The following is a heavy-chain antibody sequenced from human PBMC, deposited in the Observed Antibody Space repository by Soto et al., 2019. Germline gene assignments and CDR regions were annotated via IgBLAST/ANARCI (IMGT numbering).Heavy chain of an antibody. CDR2: MNPNSGNT. V-gene: IGHV1-8*01. CDR3: TRSDGYNFNWLDS. Sequence: QVQLVQSGAEVKTPGASVKVSCKASGYTFATYDINWVRRATGQGLEWMGWMNPNSGNTGYAQKFQGRLTMTRDTALSVAHMELSSLLNEDTAVYFCTRSDGYNFNWLDSWGQGTLVTVSA. D-gene: IGHD2-21*01. J-gene: IGHJ5*01. CDR1: GYTFATYD.